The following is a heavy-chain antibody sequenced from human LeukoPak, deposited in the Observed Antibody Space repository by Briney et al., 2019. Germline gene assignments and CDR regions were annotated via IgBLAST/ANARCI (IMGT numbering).Heavy chain of an antibody. Sequence: PGGSLKLSCAASAFTFSNYAMNWVRQAPGKGLEWVSAISGSGGSIYYADSVKGRFTISRDNSKNTLYLQMNSLRAEDTAVYYCARHLSGITGYTYGRGIDYWGQGTLVSVSS. V-gene: IGHV3-23*01. CDR2: ISGSGGSI. CDR1: AFTFSNYA. D-gene: IGHD5-18*01. J-gene: IGHJ4*02. CDR3: ARHLSGITGYTYGRGIDY.